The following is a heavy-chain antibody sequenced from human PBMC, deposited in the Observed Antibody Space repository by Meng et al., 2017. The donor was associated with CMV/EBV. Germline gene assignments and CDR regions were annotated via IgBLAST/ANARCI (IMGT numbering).Heavy chain of an antibody. CDR2: IYWNDDK. J-gene: IGHJ4*02. Sequence: SGPTLVKPTQTLTLTCTFSGFSLSTSGVGVGWIRQPPGKALEWLALIYWNDDKRYSLSLKSRLTITKDTSKNQVVLTMTNMDPVDTATYYCAHRRQHLQGRGFDYWGQGTLVTVSS. V-gene: IGHV2-5*01. CDR3: AHRRQHLQGRGFDY. D-gene: IGHD3-10*01. CDR1: GFSLSTSGVG.